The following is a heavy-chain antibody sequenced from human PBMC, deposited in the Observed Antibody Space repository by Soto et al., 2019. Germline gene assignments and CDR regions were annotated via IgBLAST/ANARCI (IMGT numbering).Heavy chain of an antibody. J-gene: IGHJ4*01. CDR3: ARDITRAVVPYFDF. CDR2: ILTISGEA. Sequence: SVKVACKAFGGAFSYYVGNWVLQAPGQGLEWMGRILTISGEANYAQKFQGRVTMTADQSRSTSYMELSSLKFEHTAVYYCARDITRAVVPYFDFRGNGSPVTVTS. D-gene: IGHD2-21*01. CDR1: GGAFSYYV. V-gene: IGHV1-69*15.